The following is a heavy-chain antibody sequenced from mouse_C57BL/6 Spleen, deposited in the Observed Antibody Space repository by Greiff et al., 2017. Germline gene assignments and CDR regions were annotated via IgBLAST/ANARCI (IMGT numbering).Heavy chain of an antibody. CDR2: ISDGGSYT. Sequence: EVKLMESGGGLVKPGGSLKLSCAASGFTFSSYAMSWVRQTPEKRLEWVATISDGGSYTYYPDNVKGRFTISRDNAKNNLYLQMSHLKSEDTAMYYCAREAGYDYDERGYFDYWGQGTTLTVSS. CDR1: GFTFSSYA. D-gene: IGHD2-4*01. J-gene: IGHJ2*01. V-gene: IGHV5-4*01. CDR3: AREAGYDYDERGYFDY.